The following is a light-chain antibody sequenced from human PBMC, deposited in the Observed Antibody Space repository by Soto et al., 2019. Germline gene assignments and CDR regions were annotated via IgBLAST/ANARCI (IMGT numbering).Light chain of an antibody. CDR1: SSDVGGYNY. CDR2: DVR. CDR3: TSYTSSTIVV. J-gene: IGLJ2*01. Sequence: QSALTQPASVSGSPGQSITISCTGTSSDVGGYNYVSWYQQHPGRAPKLMIYDVRYRPSGVSNRFSGSKSGNTASLTISGLQAEDDDDYYCTSYTSSTIVVFGGGTQVTVL. V-gene: IGLV2-14*01.